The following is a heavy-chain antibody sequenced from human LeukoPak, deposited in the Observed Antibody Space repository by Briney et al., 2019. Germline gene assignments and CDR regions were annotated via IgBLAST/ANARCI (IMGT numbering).Heavy chain of an antibody. J-gene: IGHJ4*02. CDR3: ARDQRVTGRPDIDY. Sequence: PGGSLRLSCAASGFTFRNHWMHWVRQTPGKGLVWVSRISSDGSSTMYADSVKGRFTISRDNAKNTLYLQMNNLGAEDTAMYYCARDQRVTGRPDIDYWGQGTLVIVSS. V-gene: IGHV3-74*03. D-gene: IGHD6-6*01. CDR1: GFTFRNHW. CDR2: ISSDGSST.